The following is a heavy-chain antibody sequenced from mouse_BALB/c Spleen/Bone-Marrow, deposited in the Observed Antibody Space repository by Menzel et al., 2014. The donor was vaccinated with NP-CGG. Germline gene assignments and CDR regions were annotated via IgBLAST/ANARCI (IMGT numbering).Heavy chain of an antibody. D-gene: IGHD2-13*01. CDR2: INPDSSTI. CDR3: ARVTFPYFDY. Sequence: EVQLVESGGGLVQPGGSLKLSCAASGFDFSRYWMSWVRQAPGKGLEWIGEINPDSSTINYPPSLKDKFIISRDNAKNTLYLQMSKVRPEDTALYYCARVTFPYFDYWGQGTTRTVSS. J-gene: IGHJ2*01. V-gene: IGHV4-1*02. CDR1: GFDFSRYW.